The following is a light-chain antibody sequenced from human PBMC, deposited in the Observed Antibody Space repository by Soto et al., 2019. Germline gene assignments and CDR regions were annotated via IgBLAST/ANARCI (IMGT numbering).Light chain of an antibody. Sequence: QSVLTQPASVSGSPGQSITISCTGTSSDIGGYNYVSWYQQHPGTAPKLMIYDVSNRPSGVSNRFSGSKSGNTASLTISGLQAEDKADYYCTSYTRSTTLVFGGGTKLTVL. CDR2: DVS. J-gene: IGLJ2*01. V-gene: IGLV2-14*03. CDR1: SSDIGGYNY. CDR3: TSYTRSTTLV.